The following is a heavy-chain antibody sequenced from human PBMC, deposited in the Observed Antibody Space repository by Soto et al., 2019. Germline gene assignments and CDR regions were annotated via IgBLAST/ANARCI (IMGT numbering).Heavy chain of an antibody. CDR1: GFTFSSYA. CDR3: ARGGADLSITGTTSTFLYY. CDR2: ISSNGGST. J-gene: IGHJ4*02. Sequence: GGSLRLSCAASGFTFSSYAMHWVRQAPGKGLEYVSAISSNGGSTYYANSVKGRFTISRDNSKNTLYLQMGSLRAEDMAVYYCARGGADLSITGTTSTFLYYWGQGTLVTVSS. D-gene: IGHD1-7*01. V-gene: IGHV3-64*01.